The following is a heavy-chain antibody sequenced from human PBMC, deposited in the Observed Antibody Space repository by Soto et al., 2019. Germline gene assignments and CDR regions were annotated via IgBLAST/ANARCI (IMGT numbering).Heavy chain of an antibody. CDR1: GYTFTAYL. CDR2: INAGNGSK. D-gene: IGHD6-19*01. Sequence: QVPLVQSGAEVKMPGASVRISCKASGYTFTAYLIHWVRQAPGQGLEWMGWINAGNGSKEYGQKFQGRINISRNTSATTAYLEVTGLTPEDTAIYFCARDRVAVRWFDPWGQGSLVTVSS. J-gene: IGHJ5*02. V-gene: IGHV1-3*01. CDR3: ARDRVAVRWFDP.